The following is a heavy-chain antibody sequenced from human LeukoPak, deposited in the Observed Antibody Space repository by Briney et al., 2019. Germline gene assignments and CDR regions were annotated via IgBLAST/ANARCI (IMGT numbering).Heavy chain of an antibody. CDR3: TSRPLLSYYGSGRTRSDY. V-gene: IGHV3-73*01. CDR2: IRSKANSYAT. Sequence: GGSLRLSCTASGFTFGDYAMSWVRQAPGKGLEWVGFIRSKANSYATAYAASVKGRFTISRDDSKNTTYLQMNSLKTEDTAVYYCTSRPLLSYYGSGRTRSDYWGQGTLVTVSS. J-gene: IGHJ4*02. CDR1: GFTFGDYA. D-gene: IGHD3-10*01.